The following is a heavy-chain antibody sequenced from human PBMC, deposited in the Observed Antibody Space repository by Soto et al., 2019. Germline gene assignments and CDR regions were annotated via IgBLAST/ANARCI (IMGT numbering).Heavy chain of an antibody. D-gene: IGHD6-19*01. Sequence: QVQLVESGGGVVQPGRSLRLSCAASGFTFSSYGMHWVRQAPGKGLEWVAVISYDGSNKYYADSVKGRFTISRDNSKNTLYLQMNSLRAEDTAVYYCAKEQWLVQSVAWDYWGQGTLVTVSS. CDR2: ISYDGSNK. CDR3: AKEQWLVQSVAWDY. V-gene: IGHV3-30*18. CDR1: GFTFSSYG. J-gene: IGHJ4*02.